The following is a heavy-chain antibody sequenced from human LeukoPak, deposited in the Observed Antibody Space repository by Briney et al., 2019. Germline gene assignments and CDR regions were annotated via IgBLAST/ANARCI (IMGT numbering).Heavy chain of an antibody. D-gene: IGHD3-22*01. CDR1: GYTFTRYY. CDR2: INPNSGGT. Sequence: ASVKVSCKASGYTFTRYYVHWVRQAPGQGLEWMGWINPNSGGTNYAQKFQGRVTMTRDTSISTAYMELSRLRSDDTAVYYCARDSSVASSGCFFDWGQGTLVTVSS. V-gene: IGHV1-2*02. CDR3: ARDSSVASSGCFFD. J-gene: IGHJ4*02.